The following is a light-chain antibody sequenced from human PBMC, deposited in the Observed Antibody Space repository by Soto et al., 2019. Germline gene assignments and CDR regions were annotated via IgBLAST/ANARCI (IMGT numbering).Light chain of an antibody. CDR2: LNSDGSH. CDR3: QTWATGIVV. J-gene: IGLJ3*02. Sequence: QLVLTQSPSDSASLGASVKLTCTLSSGHSSYAIAWHQQQPEKGPRYLMKLNSDGSHNKGDGIPDRFSGSSSGAERYLTISSLQSEDQADYYCQTWATGIVVFGGGTKLTLL. CDR1: SGHSSYA. V-gene: IGLV4-69*01.